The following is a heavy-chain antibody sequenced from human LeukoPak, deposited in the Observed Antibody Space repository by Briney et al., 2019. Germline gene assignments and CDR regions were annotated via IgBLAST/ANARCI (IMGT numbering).Heavy chain of an antibody. CDR1: GFTVSSNS. CDR3: AKPISGGLAVTADWFDP. V-gene: IGHV3-66*04. J-gene: IGHJ5*01. Sequence: PGGSLRLSCAASGFTVSSNSMSWVRQAPGKGLEWVSVIYDGSSTYHTDSVKGRFSISRDNSKNTVYLQLNTLRAEDTAVYYCAKPISGGLAVTADWFDPWGQGTLVVVSS. D-gene: IGHD6-19*01. CDR2: IYDGSST.